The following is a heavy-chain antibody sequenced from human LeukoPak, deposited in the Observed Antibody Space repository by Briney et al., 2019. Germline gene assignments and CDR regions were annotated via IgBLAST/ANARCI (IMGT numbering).Heavy chain of an antibody. Sequence: GGSLRLSCAASGFTFSTYEMNWVRQAPGKGLEWVSYISAPGTTIYYADSVKSPFTISRENAQNSLFLQMNSLRADDTAVYYCARVVRDGYNRIDYWGQGTLVTVSS. CDR2: ISAPGTTI. V-gene: IGHV3-48*03. CDR3: ARVVRDGYNRIDY. CDR1: GFTFSTYE. D-gene: IGHD5-24*01. J-gene: IGHJ4*02.